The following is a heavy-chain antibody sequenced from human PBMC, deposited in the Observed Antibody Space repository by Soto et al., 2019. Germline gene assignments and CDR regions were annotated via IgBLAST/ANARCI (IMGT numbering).Heavy chain of an antibody. Sequence: SETLSLTCTVSGGSISSYYWSWIRQPPGKGLEWIGYIYYSGSTNYNPSLKSRVTISVDTSKNQFSLKLSSVTAADTAVYYCATHLHDYDILTGYYLKKDYYYYYYMDVWGKGTTVTVSS. CDR3: ATHLHDYDILTGYYLKKDYYYYYYMDV. CDR2: IYYSGST. J-gene: IGHJ6*03. V-gene: IGHV4-59*01. CDR1: GGSISSYY. D-gene: IGHD3-9*01.